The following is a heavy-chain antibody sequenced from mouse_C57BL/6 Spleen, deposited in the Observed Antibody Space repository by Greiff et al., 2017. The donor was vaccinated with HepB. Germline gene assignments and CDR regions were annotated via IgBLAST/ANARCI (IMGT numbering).Heavy chain of an antibody. J-gene: IGHJ2*01. CDR3: AREGGYYGNFDY. Sequence: EVKLVESGPGLVKPSQSLSLTCSVTGYSITSGYYWNWIRQFPGNKLEWMGYISYDGSNNYNPSLKNRISITRDTSKNQFFLKLNSVTTEDTATYYCAREGGYYGNFDYWGQGTTLTVSS. D-gene: IGHD2-1*01. CDR2: ISYDGSN. V-gene: IGHV3-6*01. CDR1: GYSITSGYY.